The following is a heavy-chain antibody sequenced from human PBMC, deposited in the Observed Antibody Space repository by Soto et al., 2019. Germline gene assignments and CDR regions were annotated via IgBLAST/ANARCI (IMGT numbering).Heavy chain of an antibody. J-gene: IGHJ4*02. D-gene: IGHD3-10*01. Sequence: QVQLVQSGAEVKKPGSSVKVSCKASGGTFSSYTISWVRQAPGQGIEWMGRIIPILGIANYAQKFQGRVTITADKSTSTAYMELSSLRAEDTAVYYCSRVGTPDYWGQATLVTVSS. CDR1: GGTFSSYT. CDR3: SRVGTPDY. CDR2: IIPILGIA. V-gene: IGHV1-69*02.